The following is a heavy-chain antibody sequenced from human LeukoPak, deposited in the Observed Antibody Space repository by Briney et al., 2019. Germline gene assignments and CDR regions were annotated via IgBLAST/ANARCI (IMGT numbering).Heavy chain of an antibody. CDR3: VRAVPAAVLGAFDI. Sequence: GSLRLSCAASGFTFNDYYMSWIRQAPGKGLEWVSYINSGGSPIYYADSVKGRFTISRDNAKNSLFLQMNSLRAEDTAIYYCVRAVPAAVLGAFDIWGQGTMVTVSS. CDR1: GFTFNDYY. CDR2: INSGGSPI. J-gene: IGHJ3*02. D-gene: IGHD2-2*02. V-gene: IGHV3-11*04.